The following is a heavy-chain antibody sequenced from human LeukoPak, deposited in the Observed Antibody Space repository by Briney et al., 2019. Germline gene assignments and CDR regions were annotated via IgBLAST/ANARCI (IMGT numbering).Heavy chain of an antibody. V-gene: IGHV3-23*01. CDR3: AKQLGYCSDGSCYFPY. Sequence: GGSLRLSCAASGFTFSSSAMSWVRQAPGKGLEWVSAISNNGGYTYYAVSVQGRFTISRDNSKSTLCLQMNSLRAEDTAVCYCAKQLGYCSDGSCYFPYWGQGTLVTVSS. CDR1: GFTFSSSA. J-gene: IGHJ4*02. CDR2: ISNNGGYT. D-gene: IGHD2-15*01.